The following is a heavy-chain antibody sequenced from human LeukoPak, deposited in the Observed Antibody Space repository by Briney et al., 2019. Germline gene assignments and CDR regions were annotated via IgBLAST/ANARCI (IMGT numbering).Heavy chain of an antibody. J-gene: IGHJ3*02. D-gene: IGHD3-3*01. Sequence: GESLKISCKGSGYSFTSYWIGWVRQMPGKGLEWMGIIYPGDSDTRYSPSFQGQVTISADKSISAAYLQWSSLKASDTAMYYCARQHYDFWSGSPRAFEIWGQGTMVTVSS. CDR3: ARQHYDFWSGSPRAFEI. CDR1: GYSFTSYW. V-gene: IGHV5-51*01. CDR2: IYPGDSDT.